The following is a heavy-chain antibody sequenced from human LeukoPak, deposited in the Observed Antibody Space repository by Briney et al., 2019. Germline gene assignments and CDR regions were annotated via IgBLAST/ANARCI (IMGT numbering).Heavy chain of an antibody. V-gene: IGHV4-59*02. J-gene: IGHJ4*02. CDR1: GGSVSDYY. CDR2: IYHTGST. Sequence: SETLSLTCTISGGSVSDYYWSWIRQSPGKGLEWIGYIYHTGSTSYSPSLKSRVTISADTSQNQFSLKLSSVTTADTAVYYCASRKLGNDYWGQGTLVTVSS. CDR3: ASRKLGNDY. D-gene: IGHD7-27*01.